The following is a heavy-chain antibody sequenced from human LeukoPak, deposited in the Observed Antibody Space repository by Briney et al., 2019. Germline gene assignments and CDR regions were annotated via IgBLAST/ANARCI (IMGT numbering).Heavy chain of an antibody. Sequence: GGSLRLSCAASGFTFSTYGMHWVRQAPGKGLEWVAVIWDDGSNKYYEASVKGRFTISRDNPKNTLYLQMNSLRAEDTAVYYCGRHRAAGGPLYYYAMDVWGQGTTVNVSS. CDR1: GFTFSTYG. D-gene: IGHD6-13*01. CDR3: GRHRAAGGPLYYYAMDV. V-gene: IGHV3-33*01. CDR2: IWDDGSNK. J-gene: IGHJ6*02.